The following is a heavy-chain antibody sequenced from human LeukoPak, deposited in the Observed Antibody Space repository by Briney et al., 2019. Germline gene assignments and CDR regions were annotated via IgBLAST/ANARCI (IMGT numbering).Heavy chain of an antibody. D-gene: IGHD6-13*01. CDR1: GYTFTTYC. CDR3: ARHSIMYSSSWYYFDS. V-gene: IGHV5-51*01. CDR2: IYPGDSDT. J-gene: IGHJ4*02. Sequence: GESLQTLCNASGYTFTTYCHGWVRQMPGKGLEWMGSIYPGDSDTRYSPSFQGQVTISADKSISTAYLQWSSLKVSDTAMYYCARHSIMYSSSWYYFDSWGQGTLVTVSS.